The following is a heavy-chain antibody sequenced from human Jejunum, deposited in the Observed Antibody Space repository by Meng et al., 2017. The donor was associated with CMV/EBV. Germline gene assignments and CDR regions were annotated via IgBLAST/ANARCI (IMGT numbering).Heavy chain of an antibody. Sequence: CKASGYPFPGYRMHWVRQAPGQGLEWVGRINPKNGDTKYAEKFQGRVTMTRDTSITTAYMEVSRLRSDDTALYYCATTYSGRYETSWGQGTLVTVSS. CDR2: INPKNGDT. D-gene: IGHD1-26*01. CDR1: GYPFPGYR. CDR3: ATTYSGRYETS. V-gene: IGHV1-2*06. J-gene: IGHJ4*02.